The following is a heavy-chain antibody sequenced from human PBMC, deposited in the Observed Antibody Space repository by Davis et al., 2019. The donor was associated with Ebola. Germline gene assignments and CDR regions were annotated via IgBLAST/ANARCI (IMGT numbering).Heavy chain of an antibody. Sequence: GSLKISCAASGFTFSSYEMNWVRQAPGKGLEWVSYISSSGSTIYYADSVKGRFTISRDNAKNSLYLQMNSLRAEDTAVYYCARDRDSSRWPTNWFDPWGQGTLVTVSS. CDR2: ISSSGSTI. V-gene: IGHV3-48*03. CDR3: ARDRDSSRWPTNWFDP. D-gene: IGHD6-13*01. CDR1: GFTFSSYE. J-gene: IGHJ5*02.